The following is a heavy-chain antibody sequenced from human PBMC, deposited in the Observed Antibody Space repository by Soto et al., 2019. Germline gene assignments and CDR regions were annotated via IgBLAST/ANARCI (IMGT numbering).Heavy chain of an antibody. CDR3: ARESPPADY. CDR2: ISAYNGNT. CDR1: GYTFSSYG. J-gene: IGHJ4*02. Sequence: QVQMVQSGAEVKKPGASVKVSCKAPGYTFSSYGISWVRQAPGQGLEWMGWISAYNGNTNYAQKLQGRVIMTTDTSTSTDYMELRSLRSDDKAVYYCARESPPADYCGQGTMVTVSS. V-gene: IGHV1-18*01.